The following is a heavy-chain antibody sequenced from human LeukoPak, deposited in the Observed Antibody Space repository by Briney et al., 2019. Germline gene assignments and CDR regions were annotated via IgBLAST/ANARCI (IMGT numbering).Heavy chain of an antibody. CDR2: MYHSGST. CDR3: AREVYSGRPSRSPFDY. CDR1: GGSFSGYY. Sequence: SETLSLTCAVYGGSFSGYYWSWIRQPPGKGLEWIGSMYHSGSTYYNPSLKSRVTISVDTSKKQFSLKLTSVTAADTAVYYCAREVYSGRPSRSPFDYWGQGTLVTVSS. V-gene: IGHV4-34*01. D-gene: IGHD6-13*01. J-gene: IGHJ4*02.